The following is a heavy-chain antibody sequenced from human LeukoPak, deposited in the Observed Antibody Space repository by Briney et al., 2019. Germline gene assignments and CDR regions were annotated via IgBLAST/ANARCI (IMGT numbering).Heavy chain of an antibody. CDR1: GGAISSSSHY. CDR3: ARGGGAAAGRTGDY. V-gene: IGHV4-39*07. D-gene: IGHD6-13*01. CDR2: LHYSGST. J-gene: IGHJ4*02. Sequence: SETLSLTCTVSGGAISSSSHYWAWIRQPPGKGLEWIGSLHYSGSTYHNPSLKSRVTTSVGTSKNQFSLKLSSVTAADTAVYYCARGGGAAAGRTGDYWGQGTLVTVSS.